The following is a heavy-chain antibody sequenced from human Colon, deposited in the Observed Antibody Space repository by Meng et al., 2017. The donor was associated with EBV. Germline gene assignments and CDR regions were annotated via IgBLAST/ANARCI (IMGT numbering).Heavy chain of an antibody. CDR1: GGSLSGYH. V-gene: IGHV4-34*01. CDR3: ARASYGSGSPLGESWFDP. CDR2: INHSGST. J-gene: IGHJ5*02. Sequence: VTLQQVVAALLKPSETLSLPCAVYGGSLSGYHWNWIRQPPGKGLEGIGEINHSGSTNYNPSLKSRVTISVDTSKNQFSLKLSSVTAADTAVYYCARASYGSGSPLGESWFDPWGQGTLVTVSS. D-gene: IGHD3-10*01.